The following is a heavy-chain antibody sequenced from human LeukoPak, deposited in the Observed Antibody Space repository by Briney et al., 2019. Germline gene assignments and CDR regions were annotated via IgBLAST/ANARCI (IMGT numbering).Heavy chain of an antibody. Sequence: GGSLRLSCAASGFTFDDYAMHWVRQAPGKGLEWVAFIRYDGSNKYYADSVKGRFTISRDNSKNTLYLQMNSLRAEDTAVYYCAKDMGRYFVRDAFDYWGQGTLVTVTS. J-gene: IGHJ4*02. D-gene: IGHD3-9*01. CDR3: AKDMGRYFVRDAFDY. CDR1: GFTFDDYA. CDR2: IRYDGSNK. V-gene: IGHV3-30*02.